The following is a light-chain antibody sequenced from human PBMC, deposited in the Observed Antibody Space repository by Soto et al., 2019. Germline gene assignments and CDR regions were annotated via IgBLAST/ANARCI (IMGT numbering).Light chain of an antibody. CDR3: SSYTSSSTVV. J-gene: IGLJ2*01. CDR1: SSDVGGYNY. Sequence: QSALTQPASVSGSPGPSITISCTGTSSDVGGYNYVSWYHQHPGKAPKLMIYDVSNRPSGVSNRFSGSKSGNTASLTISGLQAEDEADYYCSSYTSSSTVVFGGGTQRTVL. V-gene: IGLV2-14*01. CDR2: DVS.